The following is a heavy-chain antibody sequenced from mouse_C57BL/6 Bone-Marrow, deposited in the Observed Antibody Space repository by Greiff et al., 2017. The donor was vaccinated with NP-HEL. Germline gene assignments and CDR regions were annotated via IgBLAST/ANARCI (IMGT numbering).Heavy chain of an antibody. D-gene: IGHD2-1*01. V-gene: IGHV1-64*01. CDR2: IHPNSGST. J-gene: IGHJ1*03. CDR1: GYTFTSYW. CDR3: ARWNYPWYFDV. Sequence: LQPGAELVKPGASVKLSCKASGYTFTSYWMHWVKQRPGQGLEWIGMIHPNSGSTNYNEKFKSKATLTVDKSSSTAYMQLSSLTSEDSAVYYCARWNYPWYFDVWGTGTTVTVSS.